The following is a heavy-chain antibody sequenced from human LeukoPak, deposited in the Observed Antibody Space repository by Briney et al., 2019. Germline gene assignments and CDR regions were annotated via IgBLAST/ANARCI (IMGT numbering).Heavy chain of an antibody. CDR2: ISYDGSNK. V-gene: IGHV3-30-3*01. J-gene: IGHJ4*02. Sequence: GGSLRLSCAASGFTFSSYAMHWVRQAPGKGLEWVAVISYDGSNKYYADSVKGRFTISRDNSKNTLYLQMNSLRAEDTAVYYCAKEYYYDSSGYYYPDLDYWGQGILVTVSS. CDR3: AKEYYYDSSGYYYPDLDY. CDR1: GFTFSSYA. D-gene: IGHD3-22*01.